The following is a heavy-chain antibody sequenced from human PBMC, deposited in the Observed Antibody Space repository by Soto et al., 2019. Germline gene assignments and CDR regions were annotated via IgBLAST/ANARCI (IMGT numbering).Heavy chain of an antibody. CDR2: INRDGSKK. CDR3: ARAVSPGSSSLYLDAFDI. CDR1: GFTLSAYW. D-gene: IGHD6-13*01. V-gene: IGHV3-7*05. Sequence: EVQLEESGGDLVQPGGSLRLSCAASGFTLSAYWMTWVRQAPGKGLEWVANINRDGSKKSYLVSVRGRFTISRDNVGNSLYLQMDSLRADDTALYYCARAVSPGSSSLYLDAFDIWGQGTMVTVSS. J-gene: IGHJ3*02.